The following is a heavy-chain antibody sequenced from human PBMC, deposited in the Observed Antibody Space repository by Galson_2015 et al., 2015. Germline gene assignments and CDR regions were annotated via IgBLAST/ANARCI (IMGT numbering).Heavy chain of an antibody. CDR3: ARGPPSSVSGWYYFDY. CDR1: GFTFSTYA. Sequence: SLRLSCAASGFTFSTYAMSWVRQAPGKGLEWVSAISGSGGSTYYADSVKGRFTISRDNSKNTLYLQMNSLRAEDTAVYYCARGPPSSVSGWYYFDYWGQGTLVTVSS. D-gene: IGHD6-19*01. CDR2: ISGSGGST. J-gene: IGHJ4*02. V-gene: IGHV3-23*01.